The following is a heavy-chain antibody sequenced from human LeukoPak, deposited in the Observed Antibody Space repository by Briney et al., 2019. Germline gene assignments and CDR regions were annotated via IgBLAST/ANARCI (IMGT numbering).Heavy chain of an antibody. V-gene: IGHV3-30-3*01. J-gene: IGHJ4*02. D-gene: IGHD1-26*01. CDR3: ARDGELPADY. Sequence: GRSLRLSCAASGFTSSSYAMHWVRQAPGKGLEWVAVISYDGSNKYYADSVKGRFTISRDNSKNTLYLQMNSLRAEDTAVYYCARDGELPADYWGQGTLVTVSS. CDR1: GFTSSSYA. CDR2: ISYDGSNK.